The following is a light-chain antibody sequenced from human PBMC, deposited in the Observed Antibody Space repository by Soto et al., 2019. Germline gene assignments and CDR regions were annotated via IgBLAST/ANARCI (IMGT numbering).Light chain of an antibody. Sequence: QSVLTQPASVSGSPGQSITISCTGTSSDVGGYNYVSWYQQHPGKAPKLMIYEVSNRPSGVSNRFSGSKSGNTASLTISGRQDEDEADYYCCSYTSSSTPVVFGGGTKLTVL. CDR1: SSDVGGYNY. V-gene: IGLV2-14*01. CDR3: CSYTSSSTPVV. CDR2: EVS. J-gene: IGLJ2*01.